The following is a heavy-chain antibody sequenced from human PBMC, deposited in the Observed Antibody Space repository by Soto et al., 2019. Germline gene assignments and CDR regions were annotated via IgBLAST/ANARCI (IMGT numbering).Heavy chain of an antibody. CDR1: GVFISTDY. D-gene: IGHD5-18*01. V-gene: IGHV4-59*08. CDR2: IYYSGST. Sequence: SETLSLTCTVSGVFISTDYWSWILQPPGKGLEWIGYIYYSGSTNYNPSLKSRVTISVDTAKNQFSLKLSSVSAADTAVYYCASQIEMDAAGFYYYGMEVWGQGNTVSVSS. J-gene: IGHJ6*02. CDR3: ASQIEMDAAGFYYYGMEV.